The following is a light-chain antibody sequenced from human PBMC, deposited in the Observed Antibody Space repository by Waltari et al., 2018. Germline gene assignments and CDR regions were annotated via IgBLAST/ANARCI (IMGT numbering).Light chain of an antibody. CDR3: CSYAGSSTLV. CDR1: SRDVGSYNL. V-gene: IGLV2-23*02. Sequence: QSALTQPASVSGSPGQSITISCTGPSRDVGSYNLVSWYQQHPGNAPKLMIYEVSKRPSGVSNRFSGSKSGNTASLTISGLQAEDEADYYCCSYAGSSTLVFGGGTKLTVL. J-gene: IGLJ2*01. CDR2: EVS.